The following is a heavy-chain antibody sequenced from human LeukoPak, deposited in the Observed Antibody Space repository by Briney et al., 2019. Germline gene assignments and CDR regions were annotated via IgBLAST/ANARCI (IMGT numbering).Heavy chain of an antibody. Sequence: SETLSLTCTLSGGSISQYYWSWIRQPPGKGPEWIGYVYRSGNTNYNPSLKSRVTISVDTSKNHFSLNLTSVTAADTAVYYCASATAPDAFDIWGQGTMVTVSS. J-gene: IGHJ3*02. CDR3: ASATAPDAFDI. V-gene: IGHV4-59*01. CDR1: GGSISQYY. CDR2: VYRSGNT.